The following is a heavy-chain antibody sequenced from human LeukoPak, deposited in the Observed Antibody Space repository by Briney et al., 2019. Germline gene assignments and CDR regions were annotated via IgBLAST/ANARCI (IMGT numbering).Heavy chain of an antibody. J-gene: IGHJ5*02. CDR1: GFTFSSYA. Sequence: GGSLRLSCAASGFTFSSYAMSWVRQAPGKGLEWVSAISGSGGSTYYADSVKGRFTISRDNSKNTLYLQMNSLRAEDTAVYYCAKDYIPYSSGRFLNWFDPWGQGTLVTVSS. CDR3: AKDYIPYSSGRFLNWFDP. V-gene: IGHV3-23*01. CDR2: ISGSGGST. D-gene: IGHD6-19*01.